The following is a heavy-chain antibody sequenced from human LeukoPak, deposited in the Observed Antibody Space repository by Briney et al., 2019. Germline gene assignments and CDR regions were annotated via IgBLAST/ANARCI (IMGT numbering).Heavy chain of an antibody. D-gene: IGHD6-19*01. CDR1: GGSISSGSYY. J-gene: IGHJ4*02. Sequence: SETLSLTCTVSGGSISSGSYYWGWIRQPPGKGLEWIGSIYYSGSTYYNPSLKSRVTISVDTSKNQFSLKLSSVTAADTAVYYCARGRTHRDVDFNLIFYSSGPDYWGQGTLVTVSS. CDR3: ARGRTHRDVDFNLIFYSSGPDY. V-gene: IGHV4-39*07. CDR2: IYYSGST.